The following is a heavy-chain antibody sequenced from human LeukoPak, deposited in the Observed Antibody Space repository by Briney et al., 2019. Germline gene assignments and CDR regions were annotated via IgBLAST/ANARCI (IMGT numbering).Heavy chain of an antibody. CDR1: GFTFNDYG. J-gene: IGHJ5*02. D-gene: IGHD6-19*01. V-gene: IGHV3-20*04. CDR3: ARVAVGGNWFDT. CDR2: LNWNGSAT. Sequence: PGGSLRLSCATSGFTFNDYGMSWVRQAPGKALEWVSGLNWNGSATTYADSVKGRFTISRDNTENSLYLQINSLRAEDTAFYYCARVAVGGNWFDTWGQGTLATVSS.